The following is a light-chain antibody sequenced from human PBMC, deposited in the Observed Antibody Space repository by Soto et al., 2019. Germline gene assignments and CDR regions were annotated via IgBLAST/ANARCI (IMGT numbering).Light chain of an antibody. V-gene: IGKV3-20*01. Sequence: EIVLTQSPGTLSLSPGERATLSCRASQSVSSSYLAWYQQKPGQAPRLLIYGASSRATGIPDRFSGSGSGTDFTLTISSLQSEDFAVYYCQQYNTWPPYTFGQGTKLEIK. CDR2: GAS. CDR3: QQYNTWPPYT. J-gene: IGKJ2*01. CDR1: QSVSSSY.